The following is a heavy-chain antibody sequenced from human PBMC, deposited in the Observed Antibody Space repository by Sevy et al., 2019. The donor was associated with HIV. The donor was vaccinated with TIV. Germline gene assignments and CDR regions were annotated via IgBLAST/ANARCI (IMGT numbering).Heavy chain of an antibody. CDR3: ARIYTGTIHYYYYMDV. V-gene: IGHV4-34*01. D-gene: IGHD2-21*01. J-gene: IGHJ6*03. CDR2: INHSGST. CDR1: GGSFNGYY. Sequence: SETLSLTCAVYGGSFNGYYYWNWIRQSPGKGLEWVGEINHSGSTNYNPSLKSRVTISVDTSKNQFSLKLNSVTAADTAVYYCARIYTGTIHYYYYMDVWGKGTTVTVSS.